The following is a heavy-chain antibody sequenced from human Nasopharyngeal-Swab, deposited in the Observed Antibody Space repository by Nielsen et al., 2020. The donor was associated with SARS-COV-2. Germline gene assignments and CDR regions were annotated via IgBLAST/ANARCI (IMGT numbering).Heavy chain of an antibody. J-gene: IGHJ4*02. CDR3: ARQRGYSGYDVFDY. V-gene: IGHV3-30-3*01. CDR2: ISYDGSNK. D-gene: IGHD5-12*01. CDR1: GFTFSSYA. Sequence: GESLKISCAASGFTFSSYAMYWVRQAPGKGLEWVAVISYDGSNKYYADSVKGRFTISRDDSKNTLYLQMNSLRAEDAAVYYCARQRGYSGYDVFDYWGQGTLVTVSS.